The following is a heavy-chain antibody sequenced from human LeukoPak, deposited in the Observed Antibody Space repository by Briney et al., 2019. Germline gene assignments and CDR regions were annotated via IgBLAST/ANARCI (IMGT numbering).Heavy chain of an antibody. CDR1: GGSISSSSYY. Sequence: SETLSLTCTVSGGSISSSSYYWGWIRQPPGKGLEWIGSIYYSGSTYYDPSLKSRVTISLDTSKNQFSLKMSSVTAADTAVYYCARHPSRWGPVGYFDLWGRGTLATVSS. V-gene: IGHV4-39*01. CDR2: IYYSGST. J-gene: IGHJ2*01. CDR3: ARHPSRWGPVGYFDL. D-gene: IGHD7-27*01.